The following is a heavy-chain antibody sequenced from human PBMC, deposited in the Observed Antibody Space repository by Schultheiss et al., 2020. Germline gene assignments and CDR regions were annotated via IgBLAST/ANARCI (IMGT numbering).Heavy chain of an antibody. CDR3: AKGRYRNTWYVGFDY. Sequence: GESLKISCAASGFTFSSYSMNWVRQAPGKGLEWVTNIKQDGSDKNYVDSVKGRFTISRDNSKNTLYLQMNSLRAEDTAVYYCAKGRYRNTWYVGFDYWGQGTLVTVSS. D-gene: IGHD6-13*01. CDR2: IKQDGSDK. V-gene: IGHV3-7*03. J-gene: IGHJ4*02. CDR1: GFTFSSYS.